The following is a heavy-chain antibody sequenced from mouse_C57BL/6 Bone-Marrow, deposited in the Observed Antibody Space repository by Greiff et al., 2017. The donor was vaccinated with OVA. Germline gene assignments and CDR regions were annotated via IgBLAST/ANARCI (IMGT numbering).Heavy chain of an antibody. V-gene: IGHV1-53*01. D-gene: IGHD2-1*01. CDR1: GYTFTSYW. Sequence: QVQLKQPGTELVKPGASVKLSCKASGYTFTSYWMHWVKQRPGQGLEWIGNINPSNGGTNYNEKFKSKATLTVDKSSSTAYMQLSSLTSEDSAVYYCAREAIYYGNYVDYWGQGTTLTVSS. CDR2: INPSNGGT. J-gene: IGHJ2*01. CDR3: AREAIYYGNYVDY.